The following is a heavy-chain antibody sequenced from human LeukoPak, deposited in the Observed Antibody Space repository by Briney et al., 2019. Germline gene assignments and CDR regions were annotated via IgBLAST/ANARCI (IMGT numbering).Heavy chain of an antibody. V-gene: IGHV3-23*01. CDR3: AKAVKGGFDP. CDR1: GFTVVINH. Sequence: PGGSLRLSCAASGFTVVINHMSWVRQAPGKGLEWVSSISSSGGSTDYADSVKGRFTISRDNSKNTLYLQMNSLRAEDTAVYYCAKAVKGGFDPWGQGALVTVSS. CDR2: ISSSGGST. J-gene: IGHJ5*02. D-gene: IGHD3-16*01.